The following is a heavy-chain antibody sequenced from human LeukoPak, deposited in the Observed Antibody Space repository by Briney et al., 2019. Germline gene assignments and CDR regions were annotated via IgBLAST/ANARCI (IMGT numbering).Heavy chain of an antibody. CDR2: ISSSSST. J-gene: IGHJ6*03. Sequence: GGPLRLSCAASGFTFSSYSMSWVRQAPGKGLEWVSSISSSSSTNYADSVKGRFTISRDNAKNSLYLQMNSLRAEDTTVYYCARSAPAAAGTGPMDVWGKGTTVTVSS. V-gene: IGHV3-21*01. CDR3: ARSAPAAAGTGPMDV. D-gene: IGHD6-13*01. CDR1: GFTFSSYS.